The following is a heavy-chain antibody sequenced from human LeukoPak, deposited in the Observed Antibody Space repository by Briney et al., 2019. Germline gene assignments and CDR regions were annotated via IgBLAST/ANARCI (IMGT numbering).Heavy chain of an antibody. CDR2: INSDGSST. Sequence: GGSLRLSCAASGFTFSSYWMHWVRQAPGKGLVWVSRINSDGSSTSYADSVKGRFTISRDNAKNSLYLQMNSLRAEDTAVYYCAGEKQPISKAVAGTGHDAFNIWGQGTMVTVSS. V-gene: IGHV3-74*01. CDR1: GFTFSSYW. J-gene: IGHJ3*02. D-gene: IGHD6-19*01. CDR3: AGEKQPISKAVAGTGHDAFNI.